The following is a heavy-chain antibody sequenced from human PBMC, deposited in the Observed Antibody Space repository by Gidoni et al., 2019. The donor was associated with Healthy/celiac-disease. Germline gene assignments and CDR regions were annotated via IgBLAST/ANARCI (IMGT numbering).Heavy chain of an antibody. D-gene: IGHD6-19*01. CDR3: AKRRYRDIAVAGPLDY. V-gene: IGHV3-23*01. CDR2: ISGSGGST. J-gene: IGHJ4*02. Sequence: EVQLLESGGGLVQPGGSLRLSCAASGFTFSSYAMSWVRQAPGKGLEWVSAISGSGGSTYYADSVKGRFTISRDNSKNTLYLQMNSLRAEDTAVYYCAKRRYRDIAVAGPLDYWGQGTLVTVSS. CDR1: GFTFSSYA.